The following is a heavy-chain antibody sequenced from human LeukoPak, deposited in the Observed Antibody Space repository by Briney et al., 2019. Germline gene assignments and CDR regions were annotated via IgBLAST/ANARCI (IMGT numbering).Heavy chain of an antibody. Sequence: GGSLRLSCAASGFTFSTYAMSWVRQAPGKGLEWVSAISGSGGRTYYADSVKGRFTISRDTSKNTLYLQMYSLRAEDTAVYYCAKAYYYGSGSYYNSTRNYFDYWGQGTLVTVSS. V-gene: IGHV3-23*01. J-gene: IGHJ4*02. CDR1: GFTFSTYA. CDR3: AKAYYYGSGSYYNSTRNYFDY. D-gene: IGHD3-10*01. CDR2: ISGSGGRT.